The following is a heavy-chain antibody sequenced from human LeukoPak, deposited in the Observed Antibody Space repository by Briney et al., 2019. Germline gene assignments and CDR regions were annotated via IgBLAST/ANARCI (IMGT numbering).Heavy chain of an antibody. J-gene: IGHJ4*02. CDR1: GFTFSSYE. CDR3: ARVWFGSYGLDY. V-gene: IGHV3-48*03. D-gene: IGHD1-26*01. CDR2: ISSSGSTI. Sequence: GSLRLSCAASGFTFSSYEMNWVRQAPGKGLEWDSYISSSGSTIYYADSVKGRFTISRDNAKNSLYLQMNSLRAEDTAVYYCARVWFGSYGLDYWGQGTLVTVSS.